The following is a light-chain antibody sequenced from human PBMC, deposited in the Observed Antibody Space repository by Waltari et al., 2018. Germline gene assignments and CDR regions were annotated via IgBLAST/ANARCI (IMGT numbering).Light chain of an antibody. CDR3: QSADSSGTYVV. V-gene: IGLV3-25*03. CDR1: ALPKQY. J-gene: IGLJ2*01. Sequence: SYELTQPPPVSVSPGQTARITCSGDALPKQYADWYKQKPGQAPVLGIYKDSERPSGIPERFSGSSSGTTVTLTISGVQAEDEADYYCQSADSSGTYVVFGGGTKLTVL. CDR2: KDS.